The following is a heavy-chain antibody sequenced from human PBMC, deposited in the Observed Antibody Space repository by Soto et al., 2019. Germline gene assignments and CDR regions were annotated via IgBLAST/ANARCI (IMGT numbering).Heavy chain of an antibody. V-gene: IGHV3-23*01. CDR1: GFTFFTYA. CDR3: AKDTPVVMFLFDS. Sequence: EVQLLESGGGLVQPGGSLRLSCTASGFTFFTYAMTWVRQAPGKGLEWVSSITDTGVSTYYADSVKGRFTISRDNSKNTLYLQMNSLRTDASAVYYCAKDTPVVMFLFDSWGRGTLVTVSS. D-gene: IGHD2-15*01. CDR2: ITDTGVST. J-gene: IGHJ4*02.